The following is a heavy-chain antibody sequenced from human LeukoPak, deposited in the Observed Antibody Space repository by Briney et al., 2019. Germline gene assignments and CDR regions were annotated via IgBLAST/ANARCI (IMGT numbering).Heavy chain of an antibody. J-gene: IGHJ3*02. V-gene: IGHV4-4*08. CDR2: IYNSGGT. D-gene: IGHD3-22*01. CDR3: ARDGPMIVRAFDI. Sequence: SETLSLTCTVSGGSMSSDYWSWVRQPPGKGLEWIGYIYNSGGTNYNPSLKTRITISVDTSQNQFSLKLTSVTAADTAVYYCARDGPMIVRAFDIWGQGTMVTVSS. CDR1: GGSMSSDY.